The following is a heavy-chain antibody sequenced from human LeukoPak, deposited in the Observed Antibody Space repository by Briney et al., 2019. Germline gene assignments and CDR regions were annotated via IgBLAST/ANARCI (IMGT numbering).Heavy chain of an antibody. Sequence: GGSLSLSCAASGFTFSNAWMSWVRQAPGKGLEWVGRFKSKTDGGTIDYAAPVKGRFTISRDDSKDTLYLQMNSLNTEDTAVYYCVADLFNHYYGMDVWGQGTTVTVSS. V-gene: IGHV3-15*01. CDR2: FKSKTDGGTI. CDR1: GFTFSNAW. J-gene: IGHJ6*02. CDR3: VADLFNHYYGMDV.